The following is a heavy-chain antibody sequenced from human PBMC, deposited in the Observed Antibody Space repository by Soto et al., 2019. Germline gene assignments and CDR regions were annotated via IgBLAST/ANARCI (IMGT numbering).Heavy chain of an antibody. D-gene: IGHD5-12*01. CDR1: GYNFPSHW. CDR2: IYPSDSDT. J-gene: IGHJ5*02. Sequence: PGESLKISCKGSGYNFPSHWIAWVRQMPGKGLEWMGTIYPSDSDTTYSPSFHGLVSISADKSISTAYLQWSSLKTADSAIYYCARRSRSGYDWVGYNWFDPWRQGTLVTVSS. CDR3: ARRSRSGYDWVGYNWFDP. V-gene: IGHV5-51*01.